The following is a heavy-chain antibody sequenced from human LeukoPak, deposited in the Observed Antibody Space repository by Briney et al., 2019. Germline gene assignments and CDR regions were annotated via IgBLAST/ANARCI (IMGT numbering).Heavy chain of an antibody. CDR3: AKDRGWEIGVGLDY. CDR1: GFTFRHYG. D-gene: IGHD1-26*01. Sequence: GGSLRLSCAASGFTFRHYGIHWVRQAPGKGLEWVAFIQYDGSDTWYTDSVKGRFTISRDNSENTVYLQMNSLRAEDTAVYYCAKDRGWEIGVGLDYWGQGSPVSVSS. CDR2: IQYDGSDT. V-gene: IGHV3-30*02. J-gene: IGHJ4*02.